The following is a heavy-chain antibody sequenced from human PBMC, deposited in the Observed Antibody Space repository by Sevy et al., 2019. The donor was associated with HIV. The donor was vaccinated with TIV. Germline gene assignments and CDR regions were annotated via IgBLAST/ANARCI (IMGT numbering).Heavy chain of an antibody. J-gene: IGHJ6*02. Sequence: GGSLRLSCAASGFTFDDYAMHWVRQAPGKGLEWVSGISWNSGSIGYEESVKGRFTISRDNAKNSLYLQMNRLRAEDTALYYCAKDMGDCSSTSCYDNYYYGMYVWGQGTTVTVSS. CDR2: ISWNSGSI. V-gene: IGHV3-9*01. D-gene: IGHD2-2*01. CDR3: AKDMGDCSSTSCYDNYYYGMYV. CDR1: GFTFDDYA.